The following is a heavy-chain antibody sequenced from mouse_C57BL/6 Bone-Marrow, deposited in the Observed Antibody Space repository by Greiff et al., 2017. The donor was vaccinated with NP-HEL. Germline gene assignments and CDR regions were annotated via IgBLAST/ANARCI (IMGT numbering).Heavy chain of an antibody. D-gene: IGHD2-5*01. V-gene: IGHV1-53*01. CDR2: INPSNGGT. CDR3: ARSIVTTRYYFDY. CDR1: GYTFTSYW. Sequence: VQLQQPGTELVKPGASVKLSCKASGYTFTSYWMHWVKQRPGQGLEWIGNINPSNGGTNYNEKFKSKATLTVDKSSSTAYMQLSSLTSEDSAVYYCARSIVTTRYYFDYWGQGTTLTVSS. J-gene: IGHJ2*01.